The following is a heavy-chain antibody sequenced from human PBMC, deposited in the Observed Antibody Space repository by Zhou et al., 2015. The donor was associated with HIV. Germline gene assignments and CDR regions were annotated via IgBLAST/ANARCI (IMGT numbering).Heavy chain of an antibody. Sequence: QVQLVQSGAEVKKPGSSVKVSCKASGGTFSSYTISWVRQAPGQGLEWMGRIIPILGIANYAQKFQGRVTITADKSTSTAYMELSSLRSEDTAVYYCARDPTYTSSGWYHNWFDPWGQGTLVTVSS. CDR3: ARDPTYTSSGWYHNWFDP. D-gene: IGHD6-19*01. CDR1: GGTFSSYT. J-gene: IGHJ5*02. V-gene: IGHV1-69*08. CDR2: IIPILGIA.